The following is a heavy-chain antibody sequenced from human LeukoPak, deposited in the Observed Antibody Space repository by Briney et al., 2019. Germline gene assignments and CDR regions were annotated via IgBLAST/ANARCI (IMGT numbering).Heavy chain of an antibody. CDR2: MNPNSGNT. V-gene: IGHV1-8*01. J-gene: IGHJ4*02. Sequence: ASVKVSCKSSGYTFTSYDINWVRQATGQGLEWMGWMNPNSGNTGYAQKCQGRVTMTRNTSISTAYMELSSLISEDTAVYYCARAHDCSGGSCFPLAYWGQGTLVTVSS. CDR1: GYTFTSYD. CDR3: ARAHDCSGGSCFPLAY. D-gene: IGHD2-15*01.